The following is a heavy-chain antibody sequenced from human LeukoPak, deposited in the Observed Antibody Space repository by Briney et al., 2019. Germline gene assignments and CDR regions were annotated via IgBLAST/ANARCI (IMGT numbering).Heavy chain of an antibody. V-gene: IGHV3-21*01. CDR2: ISSSSSYI. CDR1: GFTFSTYS. D-gene: IGHD3-10*01. J-gene: IGHJ3*02. CDR3: AREGMGRLAFDI. Sequence: PGGSLRLSCAASGFTFSTYSMNWVRQAPGKGLEWVSSISSSSSYIYYADSVKGRFTISTDKAKSSLSLQMNSLRAEDTAVYYSAREGMGRLAFDIWSQGTIVTVYS.